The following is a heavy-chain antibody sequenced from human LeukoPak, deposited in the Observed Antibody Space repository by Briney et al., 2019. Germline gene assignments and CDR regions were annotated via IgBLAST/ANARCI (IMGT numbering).Heavy chain of an antibody. J-gene: IGHJ4*02. V-gene: IGHV5-51*01. D-gene: IGHD4-23*01. CDR2: IYPGDSDT. CDR1: GYSFTSYW. CDR3: ARRSFGGKDFDN. Sequence: GASLQISCXGSGYSFTSYWIAWVRQLPGKGLEWMGIIYPGDSDTRYSLSFQGQVTISADKSISTAYLQWSSLKASDTAMYYCARRSFGGKDFDNWGQGTLVTVSS.